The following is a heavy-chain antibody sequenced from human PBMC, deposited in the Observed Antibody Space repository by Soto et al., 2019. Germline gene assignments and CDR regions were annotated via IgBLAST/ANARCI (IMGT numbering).Heavy chain of an antibody. D-gene: IGHD3-22*01. CDR2: ISSSSSFI. CDR1: GFTFTTYT. V-gene: IGHV3-21*01. J-gene: IGHJ4*02. CDR3: ARKSRASSGYYYTDY. Sequence: GGSLRLSCAASGFTFTTYTMNWVRQAPGKGLEWVSSISSSSSFIYYADSLKGRFTISRDNAKNSLYLQMNSLRAEDTAVYYCARKSRASSGYYYTDYWGQGTLVTVSS.